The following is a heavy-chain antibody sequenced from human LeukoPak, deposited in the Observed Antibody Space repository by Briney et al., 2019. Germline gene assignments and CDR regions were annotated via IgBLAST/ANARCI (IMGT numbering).Heavy chain of an antibody. CDR2: ISYDGSNK. CDR3: ARERRQLNWFDP. J-gene: IGHJ5*02. Sequence: PGGSLRLSCAASGFTFSSYAMHWVRQAPGKGLEWVAVISYDGSNKYYADSVKGRFTISRDNSKNTLYLQMNSLRAEDTAVYYCARERRQLNWFDPWGQGTLVTVSS. V-gene: IGHV3-30*04. CDR1: GFTFSSYA.